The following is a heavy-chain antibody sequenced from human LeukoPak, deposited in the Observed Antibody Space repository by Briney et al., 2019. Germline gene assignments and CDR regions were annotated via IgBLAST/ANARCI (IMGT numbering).Heavy chain of an antibody. Sequence: GGSQRLSCAASGFTFDDYAMHWVRQAPGKGLEWVSGISWNSGSIGYADSVKGRFTISRDNAKNSLYLQMNTLRAEDTALYYCAKLDYWGQGTLVTVSS. CDR3: AKLDY. J-gene: IGHJ4*02. CDR2: ISWNSGSI. CDR1: GFTFDDYA. V-gene: IGHV3-9*01.